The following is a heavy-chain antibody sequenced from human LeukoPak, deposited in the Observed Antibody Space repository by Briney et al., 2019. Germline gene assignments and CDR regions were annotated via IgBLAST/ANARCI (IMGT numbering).Heavy chain of an antibody. CDR1: GFSFGSYE. D-gene: IGHD3-16*01. V-gene: IGHV3-48*03. Sequence: QPGGSLRLSCAASGFSFGSYEMNWVRQAPGKGLEWVSYISSSGSAIYYADSVKGRFTISRDNAKKSLYLQMNSLRAEDTAVYYCARVGSYEDYWGQGTLVTVSS. CDR3: ARVGSYEDY. J-gene: IGHJ4*02. CDR2: ISSSGSAI.